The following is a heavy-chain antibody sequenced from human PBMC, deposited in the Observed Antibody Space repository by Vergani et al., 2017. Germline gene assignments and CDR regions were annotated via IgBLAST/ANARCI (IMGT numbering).Heavy chain of an antibody. V-gene: IGHV1-46*01. CDR2: INPSGGST. CDR1: GYTFTSYY. D-gene: IGHD4-23*01. J-gene: IGHJ4*02. CDR3: ARERGGGNSFDY. Sequence: QVQLVQSGAEVKKPGASVKVSCKASGYTFTSYYMHWVRQAPGQGLEWMGIINPSGGSTSYAQKFQGRVTITADESTSTAYMELSSLRSEDTAVYYCARERGGGNSFDYWGQGTLVTVSS.